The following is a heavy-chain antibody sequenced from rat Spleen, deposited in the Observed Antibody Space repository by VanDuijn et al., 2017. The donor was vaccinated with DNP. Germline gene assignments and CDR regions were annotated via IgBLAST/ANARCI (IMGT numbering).Heavy chain of an antibody. V-gene: IGHV3-3*01. Sequence: EVQLQESGPGLLKPSQSLSLTCSVTGYSITSSSRWNWIRKFPGNKLEWMGSVNSAGTTNYNPSLKSRISITRDTSKNQLFLQLNSVTSEDTATYYCASYYYDGYYAMDAWGQGTSVTVSS. CDR3: ASYYYDGYYAMDA. J-gene: IGHJ4*01. CDR1: GYSITSSSR. CDR2: VNSAGTT. D-gene: IGHD1-12*02.